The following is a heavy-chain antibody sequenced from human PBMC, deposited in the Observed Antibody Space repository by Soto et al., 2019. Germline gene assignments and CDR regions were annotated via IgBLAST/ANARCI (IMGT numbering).Heavy chain of an antibody. CDR2: ISGNGGST. J-gene: IGHJ4*02. Sequence: ELQLLESGGGLGQPGGSLRLSCEASGFTFSNQAMSWVRQAPGKGLEWVSTISGNGGSTYYADSVKGRFTISRDNSKNTLYLQMNSLRDEDTAVYYCGPQILWFGELPNFDSWGQGTLVTVSS. V-gene: IGHV3-23*01. CDR1: GFTFSNQA. D-gene: IGHD3-10*01. CDR3: GPQILWFGELPNFDS.